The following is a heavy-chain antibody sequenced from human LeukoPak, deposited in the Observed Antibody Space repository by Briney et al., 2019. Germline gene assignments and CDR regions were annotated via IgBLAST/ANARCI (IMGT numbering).Heavy chain of an antibody. CDR2: IYHSGST. J-gene: IGHJ3*02. V-gene: IGHV4-30-2*01. CDR1: GGSISSGGYS. CDR3: ARERGTGGLRYAFDI. Sequence: SETLSLTCAVSGGSISSGGYSWSWIRQPPGKGLEWIGYIYHSGSTYYNPSLKSRVTISVDRSKNQFSLKLSSVTAADTAVYYCARERGTGGLRYAFDIWGQGTMVTVSS. D-gene: IGHD4-17*01.